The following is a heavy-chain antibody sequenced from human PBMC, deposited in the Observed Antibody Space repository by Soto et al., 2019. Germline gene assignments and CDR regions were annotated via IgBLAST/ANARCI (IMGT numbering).Heavy chain of an antibody. CDR1: GASISNRSFY. Sequence: QLQLQESGPGLVRPSETLSLTCTVSGASISNRSFYWDWIRQSPGKGLKWLGAIYYIGNTYYNPSLKSRLTLSRDPPQNQFALKLDFVTAADTAVYFCASGTGDYHFIDQWGQGTLVTVSS. V-gene: IGHV4-39*01. J-gene: IGHJ4*02. D-gene: IGHD4-17*01. CDR3: ASGTGDYHFIDQ. CDR2: IYYIGNT.